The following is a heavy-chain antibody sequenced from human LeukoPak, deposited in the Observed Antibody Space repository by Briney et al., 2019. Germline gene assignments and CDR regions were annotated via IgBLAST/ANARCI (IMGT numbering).Heavy chain of an antibody. CDR1: GYTFSNYG. CDR3: ARHSGSGWQALGY. CDR2: TSYNGNT. J-gene: IGHJ4*02. D-gene: IGHD6-19*01. Sequence: ASVKVSCKASGYTFSNYGISWVRQAPGLGIEWMGWTSYNGNTNYAQKFQDRVTMTTDTSTTTAYMELRSLESDDTAVYYCARHSGSGWQALGYWGQGTLVTVSS. V-gene: IGHV1-18*04.